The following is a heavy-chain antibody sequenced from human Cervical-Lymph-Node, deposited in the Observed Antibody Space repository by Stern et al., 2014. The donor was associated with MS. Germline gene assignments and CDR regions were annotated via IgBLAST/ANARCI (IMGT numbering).Heavy chain of an antibody. CDR1: GYTFTSYD. V-gene: IGHV1-8*01. CDR2: MNPNSGNT. Sequence: VQLVQSGAEVKKPGASVKVSCKASGYTFTSYDINWVRQATGQGLEWMGWMNPNSGNTSYAQKFQGRVTMTRNTSISTAYMELSSLRSEDTAVYYCARAVDFSFRYDFWSGYYGNYFDYWGQGTLVTVSS. J-gene: IGHJ4*02. CDR3: ARAVDFSFRYDFWSGYYGNYFDY. D-gene: IGHD3-3*01.